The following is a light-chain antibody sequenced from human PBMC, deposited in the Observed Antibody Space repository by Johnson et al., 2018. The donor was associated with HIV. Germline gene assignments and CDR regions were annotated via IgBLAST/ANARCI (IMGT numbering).Light chain of an antibody. J-gene: IGLJ1*01. CDR2: ENN. Sequence: QPVLTQPPSVSAAPGQKVTISCSGISSNIGNNYVSWYQQLPGTAPKLLIYENNKRPSGIPDRFSGSKSGTSATLGITGLQTGDEADYCCATWDSSLSTFVFGTGTKVTVL. V-gene: IGLV1-51*02. CDR3: ATWDSSLSTFV. CDR1: SSNIGNNY.